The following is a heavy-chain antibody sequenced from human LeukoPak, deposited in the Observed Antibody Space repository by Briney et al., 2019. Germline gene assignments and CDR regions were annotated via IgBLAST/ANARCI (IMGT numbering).Heavy chain of an antibody. D-gene: IGHD1-26*01. CDR1: GFSLSTSGMR. Sequence: SGPTLVNPTQTLTLTCTFSGFSLSTSGMRVSWIRQPPGKALEWLAIIYWNDDKRYSPSLKSRLTITKDTSKNQVVLTMTNMDPVDTATYYCAHSRIVRIHFDLWGRGTLVTVSS. CDR2: IYWNDDK. V-gene: IGHV2-5*08. CDR3: AHSRIVRIHFDL. J-gene: IGHJ2*01.